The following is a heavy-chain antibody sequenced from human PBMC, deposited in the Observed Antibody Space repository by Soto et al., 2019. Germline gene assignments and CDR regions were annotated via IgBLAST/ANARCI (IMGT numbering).Heavy chain of an antibody. D-gene: IGHD3-3*01. J-gene: IGHJ6*03. CDR3: ARDQDVFWSGYSSEDAPRYYYYRDV. CDR2: INAGNGNT. V-gene: IGHV1-3*01. CDR1: GYTFTSYA. Sequence: ASVKVSCKASGYTFTSYAMHWVRQAPGQRLEWMGWINAGNGNTKYSQKFQGRVTITRDTSASTAYMELSSLRSEDTAVYYCARDQDVFWSGYSSEDAPRYYYYRDVGGKGTRVPVSS.